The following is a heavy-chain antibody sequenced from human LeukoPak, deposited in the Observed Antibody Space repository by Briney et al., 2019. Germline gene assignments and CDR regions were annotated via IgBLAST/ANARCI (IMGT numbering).Heavy chain of an antibody. CDR3: ARDSSPSQWLVPNWFDP. V-gene: IGHV3-66*01. CDR2: IYSGGST. D-gene: IGHD6-19*01. CDR1: GFTVSSNY. Sequence: GGSLRLSCAASGFTVSSNYMSWVRQAPGKGLEWVSVIYSGGSTYYADSVKGRFTISRDNAKNSLYLQMNSLRAEDTAVYYCARDSSPSQWLVPNWFDPWGQGTLVTVSS. J-gene: IGHJ5*02.